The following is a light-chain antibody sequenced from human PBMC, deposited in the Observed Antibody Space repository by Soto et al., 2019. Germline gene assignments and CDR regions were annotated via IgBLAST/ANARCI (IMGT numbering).Light chain of an antibody. J-gene: IGLJ2*01. Sequence: QSVLTQPASVSGWPGQSITIYCTGTSSDVGGSNYVSWYQLSPGKAPQLLIYDVDRPSGFSNRFSGSKSGKTASLTISGLQAEDEADYYCNSYTSSGTVVFGGGTKLTVL. CDR2: DV. CDR1: SSDVGGSNY. V-gene: IGLV2-14*01. CDR3: NSYTSSGTVV.